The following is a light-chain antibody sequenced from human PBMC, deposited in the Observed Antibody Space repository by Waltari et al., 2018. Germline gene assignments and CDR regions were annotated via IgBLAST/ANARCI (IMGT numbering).Light chain of an antibody. CDR1: SSDVGGYNY. CDR3: SSYTSSSTVV. J-gene: IGLJ2*01. V-gene: IGLV2-14*01. Sequence: QSALTQPASVSGSPGQSITISCTGTSSDVGGYNYVSWYQQHPGKAPKLMIYEVSNRHAWVSNRFSGSKSGNTASLTISGLQAEDEADYYCSSYTSSSTVVFGGGTKLTVL. CDR2: EVS.